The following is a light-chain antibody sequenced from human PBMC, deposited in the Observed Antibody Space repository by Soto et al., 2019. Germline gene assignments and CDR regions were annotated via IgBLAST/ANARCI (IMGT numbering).Light chain of an antibody. J-gene: IGKJ3*01. CDR3: LQADNYPFP. CDR1: QDIRND. CDR2: AAS. V-gene: IGKV1-6*01. Sequence: AIQMTQAPSSLSASVGDRVTITCRASQDIRNDLGWYQQKPGQAPNLLIFAASTLQIGVPSRFSGSGSGTYFPLTISSLQPEDFATYYCLQADNYPFPFGPGTKVDI.